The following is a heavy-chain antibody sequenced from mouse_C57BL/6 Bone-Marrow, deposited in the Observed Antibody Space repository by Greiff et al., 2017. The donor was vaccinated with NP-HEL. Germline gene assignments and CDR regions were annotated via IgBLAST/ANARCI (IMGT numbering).Heavy chain of an antibody. V-gene: IGHV1-81*01. J-gene: IGHJ4*01. CDR3: APLLRYYAMDY. CDR1: GYTFTSYG. D-gene: IGHD1-2*01. Sequence: VKLMESGAELARPGASVKLSCKASGYTFTSYGISWVKQRTGQGLEWIGEIYPRSGNTYYNEKFKGKATLTADKSSSTAYMELRSLTSEDSAVYFCAPLLRYYAMDYWGQGTSVTVSS. CDR2: IYPRSGNT.